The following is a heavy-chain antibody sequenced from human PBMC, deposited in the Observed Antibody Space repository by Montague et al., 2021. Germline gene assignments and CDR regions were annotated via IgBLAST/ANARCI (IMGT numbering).Heavy chain of an antibody. CDR2: ITLDGSST. V-gene: IGHV3-74*01. Sequence: SLRLSCAASGFSFSSYWMHWVRQAPGKGLLWVSRITLDGSSTTLADPVKGRFTTSRDDAKATLYLQMNSLRVEDTAVYYCARNLASAAPGAFDIWGQGTMVTVSS. J-gene: IGHJ3*02. CDR3: ARNLASAAPGAFDI. CDR1: GFSFSSYW. D-gene: IGHD6-13*01.